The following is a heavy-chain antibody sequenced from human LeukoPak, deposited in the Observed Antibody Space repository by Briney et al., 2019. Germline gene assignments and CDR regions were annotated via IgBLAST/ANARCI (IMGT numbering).Heavy chain of an antibody. CDR2: IRKEAYGGTT. J-gene: IGHJ4*02. CDR1: GFTFGDYA. Sequence: GGSLRLSCTTSGFTFGDYAMSWFRQAPGKGLEWVGFIRKEAYGGTTDYATSVQGRFTISRDDSKSIAYLQMDSLKTEDTAVYYCARDSGYGDYAFGRAYYFDYWGQGTLVTVSS. D-gene: IGHD4-17*01. V-gene: IGHV3-49*03. CDR3: ARDSGYGDYAFGRAYYFDY.